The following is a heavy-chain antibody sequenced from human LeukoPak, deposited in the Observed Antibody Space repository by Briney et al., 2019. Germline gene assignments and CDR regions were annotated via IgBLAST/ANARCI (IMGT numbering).Heavy chain of an antibody. CDR3: ATYSGSYWGGNWFDP. CDR1: GGTFSSYA. CDR2: ITPIFGIA. D-gene: IGHD1-26*01. V-gene: IGHV1-69*04. J-gene: IGHJ5*02. Sequence: SVKVSCKASGGTFSSYAISWVRQAPGQGLEWMGRITPIFGIANYAQKFQGRVTITADKSTSTAYMELSSPRSEDTAVYYCATYSGSYWGGNWFDPWGQGTLVTVSS.